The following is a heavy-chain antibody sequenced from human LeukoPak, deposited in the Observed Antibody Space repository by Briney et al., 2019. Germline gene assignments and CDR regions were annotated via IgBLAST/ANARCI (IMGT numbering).Heavy chain of an antibody. Sequence: GASVKVSCKASGGTFSTFAISWVRQAPGQGPEWMGGIIPILRTANYAQKFQGRVTITADESTSTAYMELSSLRSEDTAMYFCATSPTRASPGYWGQGTLVTVSS. CDR2: IIPILRTA. CDR3: ATSPTRASPGY. V-gene: IGHV1-69*13. D-gene: IGHD5-12*01. J-gene: IGHJ4*02. CDR1: GGTFSTFA.